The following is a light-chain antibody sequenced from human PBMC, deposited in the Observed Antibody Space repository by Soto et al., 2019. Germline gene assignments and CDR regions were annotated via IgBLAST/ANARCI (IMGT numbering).Light chain of an antibody. Sequence: EIVLTQSPATLSLSPGERATLSCRASQNIDDYLAWYQQIPGQAPRLLLYEVSNRPTGIPSRSSGSGSGTDFTLTISSLEPEDSAVYYCQQRSKWPPTWTFGQGTKVEIK. J-gene: IGKJ1*01. CDR2: EVS. CDR1: QNIDDY. V-gene: IGKV3-11*01. CDR3: QQRSKWPPTWT.